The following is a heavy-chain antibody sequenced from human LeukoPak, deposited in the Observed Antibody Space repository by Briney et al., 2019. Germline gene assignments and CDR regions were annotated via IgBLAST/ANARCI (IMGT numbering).Heavy chain of an antibody. CDR2: IYYSGST. Sequence: SETLSLTCTVSGASLNDYYWSWIRQPPGKALEWIGYIYYSGSTNYNPSLKSRVTISVDTSKNQFSLKLSSVTAADTAVYYCARQLGRDAFDIWGQGTMVTVSS. CDR1: GASLNDYY. J-gene: IGHJ3*02. CDR3: ARQLGRDAFDI. V-gene: IGHV4-59*01. D-gene: IGHD6-6*01.